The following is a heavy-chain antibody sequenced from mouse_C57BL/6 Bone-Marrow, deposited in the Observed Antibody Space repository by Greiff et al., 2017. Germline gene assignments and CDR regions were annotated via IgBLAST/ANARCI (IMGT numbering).Heavy chain of an antibody. CDR3: AICLLLDV. J-gene: IGHJ1*03. D-gene: IGHD1-1*01. V-gene: IGHV1-74*01. CDR2: IHPSDSET. CDR1: GYTFTSYW. Sequence: QVQLQQSGAELVKPGASVKVSCKASGYTFTSYWMHWGKQRPGQGLEWIVRIHPSDSETNYNQKFKGKATLTVDKSSSPAYMQLSSLTSEDAAVYYCAICLLLDVWGTGTTVTVSS.